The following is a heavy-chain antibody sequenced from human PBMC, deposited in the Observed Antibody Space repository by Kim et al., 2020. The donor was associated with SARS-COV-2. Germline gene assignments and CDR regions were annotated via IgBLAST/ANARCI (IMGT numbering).Heavy chain of an antibody. V-gene: IGHV4-39*01. J-gene: IGHJ4*02. CDR2: IYYTGLT. Sequence: SETLSLTCAVYGDSINSNLYYWGWVRQPPGKGLEWIGSIYYTGLTYYTPSLKSRVTISIDTSKNQFSLKVASLTAADTAVYYCARYAPVAGRALDYWGQGTLVTVSS. CDR1: GDSINSNLYY. CDR3: ARYAPVAGRALDY. D-gene: IGHD6-19*01.